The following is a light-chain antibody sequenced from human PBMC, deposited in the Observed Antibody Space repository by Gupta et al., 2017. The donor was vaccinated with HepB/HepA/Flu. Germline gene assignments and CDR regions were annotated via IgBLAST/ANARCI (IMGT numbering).Light chain of an antibody. CDR3: QQDDSTPLT. V-gene: IGKV4-1*01. J-gene: IGKJ1*01. CDR1: QSVLYSSNNKNY. Sequence: DIVMTQSPDSLAVSLGERATINCKSSQSVLYSSNNKNYLAWYQQKPGQPPKLLIYWASTRESGVPDRFSGSGSGTGFTLTISSLQAEDMAVYYCQQDDSTPLTFGQGTKVQIK. CDR2: WAS.